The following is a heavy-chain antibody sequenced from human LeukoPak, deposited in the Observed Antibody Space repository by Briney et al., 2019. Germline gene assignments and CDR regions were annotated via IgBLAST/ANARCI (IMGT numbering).Heavy chain of an antibody. J-gene: IGHJ3*02. CDR1: ERTFSTYA. V-gene: IGHV1-69*05. CDR2: ILPIFGTA. D-gene: IGHD2-2*01. CDR3: ARETNATSRGIGAFDI. Sequence: SVKLSYTAAERTFSTYATSWGRQSPGPGRRWRGGILPIFGTANYAQKFQGRVTITTGESTSTAYMELGSLRSEDTAVYYCARETNATSRGIGAFDIWGQGTMVTVSS.